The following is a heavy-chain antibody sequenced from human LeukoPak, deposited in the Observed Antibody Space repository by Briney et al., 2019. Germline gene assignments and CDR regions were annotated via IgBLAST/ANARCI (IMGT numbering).Heavy chain of an antibody. CDR1: GGSISTYY. Sequence: SETLSLTCTVSGGSISTYYWSWLRQPPGKGLEWIGDVYSSGSTNYNSSLESRVTISVGTSKKQFSLKLSSVTATDTAVYYCARRRPTGLSGYMDVWGKGTTVTVSS. CDR2: VYSSGST. CDR3: ARRRPTGLSGYMDV. V-gene: IGHV4-59*08. J-gene: IGHJ6*03. D-gene: IGHD2/OR15-2a*01.